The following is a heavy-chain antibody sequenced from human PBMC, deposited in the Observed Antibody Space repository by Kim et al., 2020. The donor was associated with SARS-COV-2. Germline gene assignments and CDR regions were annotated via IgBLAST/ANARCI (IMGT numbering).Heavy chain of an antibody. V-gene: IGHV1-58*02. CDR1: GFTFTSSA. CDR2: IVVGSGNT. Sequence: SVKVSCKASGFTFTSSAMQWVRQARGQRLEWIGWIVVGSGNTNYAQKFQERVTITRDMSTSTAYMELSSLRSEDTAVYYCAAGRIIPNYYDSSGYTYYFDYWGQGTLVTVSS. J-gene: IGHJ4*02. CDR3: AAGRIIPNYYDSSGYTYYFDY. D-gene: IGHD3-22*01.